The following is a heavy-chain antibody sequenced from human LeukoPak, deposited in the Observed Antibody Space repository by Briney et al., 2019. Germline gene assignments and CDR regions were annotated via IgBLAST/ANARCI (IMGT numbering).Heavy chain of an antibody. D-gene: IGHD5-18*01. CDR1: GYTFTGYY. Sequence: ASVKVSCKASGYTFTGYYLHWVRQAPGQGLEWMGWIHPKSGGTHYAQKFLGRVTLTRDTSTTIVYMELKWLTSDDTAAYYCSRGSGISYGGIDYWGQGTLVTVSS. CDR3: SRGSGISYGGIDY. J-gene: IGHJ4*02. V-gene: IGHV1-2*02. CDR2: IHPKSGGT.